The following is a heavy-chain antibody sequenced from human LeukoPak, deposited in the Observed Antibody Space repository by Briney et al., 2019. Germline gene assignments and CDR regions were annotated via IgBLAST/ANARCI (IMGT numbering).Heavy chain of an antibody. CDR1: DGFISNFY. V-gene: IGHV4-59*01. CDR3: VRDRELGY. Sequence: SETLSLTCTVTDGFISNFYWSWVRQPPGKGLEWIGYIYDRGNTNYNPSLKSRVTISVDTSKNQFALRLTSVTPANTAIYHCVRDRELGYWGQGTLVTVSS. D-gene: IGHD2/OR15-2a*01. CDR2: IYDRGNT. J-gene: IGHJ4*02.